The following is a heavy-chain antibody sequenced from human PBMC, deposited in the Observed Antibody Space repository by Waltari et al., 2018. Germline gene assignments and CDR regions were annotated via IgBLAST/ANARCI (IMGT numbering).Heavy chain of an antibody. V-gene: IGHV1-18*01. Sequence: QVQLVQSGAEVKKPGASVKVSCKASGYTFTSYGISWVRQAPGQGLEWMGWSSDYKGNTNHAHKLQGRVTMTTDTSTSTAYMELRSRRADDTAVYYCARDPSTVSQNWYFDLWGRGTLVTVSS. D-gene: IGHD4-17*01. CDR3: ARDPSTVSQNWYFDL. CDR1: GYTFTSYG. J-gene: IGHJ2*01. CDR2: SSDYKGNT.